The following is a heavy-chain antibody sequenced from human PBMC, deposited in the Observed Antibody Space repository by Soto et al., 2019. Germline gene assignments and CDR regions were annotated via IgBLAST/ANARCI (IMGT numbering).Heavy chain of an antibody. V-gene: IGHV1-69*13. CDR1: GGTFSSYA. J-gene: IGHJ4*02. Sequence: ASVKVSCKASGGTFSSYAISWVRQAPGQGLEWMGGIIPIFGTANYAQKFQGRVTITADESTSTAYMELSSLRSEDTAVYYCARLGASSGWSQLRYFDYWGQGTLVTVSS. D-gene: IGHD6-19*01. CDR3: ARLGASSGWSQLRYFDY. CDR2: IIPIFGTA.